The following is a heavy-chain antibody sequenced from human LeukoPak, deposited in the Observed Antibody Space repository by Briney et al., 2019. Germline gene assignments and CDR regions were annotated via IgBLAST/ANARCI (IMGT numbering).Heavy chain of an antibody. J-gene: IGHJ6*03. CDR2: IYSGGST. V-gene: IGHV3-53*01. D-gene: IGHD5-12*01. CDR3: ARGRSGYENYYYYYMDV. CDR1: GFTVSSNY. Sequence: GGSLRLSCAASGFTVSSNYMSWVRQAPGKGLEWVSVIYSGGSTYYADSVKGRFTISRDNSKNTPYLQMNSLRAEDTAVYYCARGRSGYENYYYYYMDVWGKGTTVTVSS.